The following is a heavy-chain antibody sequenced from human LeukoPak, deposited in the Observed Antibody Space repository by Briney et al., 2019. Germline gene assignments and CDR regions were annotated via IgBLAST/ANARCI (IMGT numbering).Heavy chain of an antibody. Sequence: NPSETLSLTCTVSGGSLSSGNYLWGWIRQPPGKGLEWIALISHSGTTYYNPSLKSRVTMSVDTSKNQFSLRLNSVTAADTAVYYCLRDQDCSGGDCQVCWGQGTLVTVSS. J-gene: IGHJ4*02. CDR1: GGSLSSGNYL. D-gene: IGHD2-15*01. V-gene: IGHV4-39*02. CDR2: ISHSGTT. CDR3: LRDQDCSGGDCQVC.